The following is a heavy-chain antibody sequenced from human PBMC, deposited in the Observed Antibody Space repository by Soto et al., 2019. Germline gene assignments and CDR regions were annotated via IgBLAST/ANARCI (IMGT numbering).Heavy chain of an antibody. CDR3: AKDFGPVATTTFDY. CDR2: ISWNSGSI. CDR1: GFTFDDDA. V-gene: IGHV3-9*01. D-gene: IGHD5-12*01. Sequence: GGSLRLSCAASGFTFDDDAMHWVRQAPGKGLEWVSGISWNSGSIGYADSVKGRFTISRDNAKNSLYLQMNSLRAEDTALYYCAKDFGPVATTTFDYWGQGTLVTVSS. J-gene: IGHJ4*02.